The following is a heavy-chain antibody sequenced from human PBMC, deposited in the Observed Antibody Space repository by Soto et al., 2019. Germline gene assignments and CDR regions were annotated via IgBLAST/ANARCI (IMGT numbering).Heavy chain of an antibody. D-gene: IGHD2-2*01. Sequence: EVQLVESGGGLVQPGRSLRLSCAASGFTFDDYAMHWVRQAPGKGLEWVSGISWNSGSIGYADSVKGRFTISRDNAKNSLYLQMNSLRDENTALYYCAKGYCSSTSCRPLDSWGQGTLVTVSS. CDR3: AKGYCSSTSCRPLDS. CDR1: GFTFDDYA. J-gene: IGHJ4*02. V-gene: IGHV3-9*01. CDR2: ISWNSGSI.